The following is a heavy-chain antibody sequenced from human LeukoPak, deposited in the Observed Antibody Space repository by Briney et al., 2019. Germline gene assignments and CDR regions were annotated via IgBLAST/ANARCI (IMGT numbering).Heavy chain of an antibody. D-gene: IGHD6-19*01. Sequence: PSETLSLTCTVSGGSISSSSYYWGWIRQPPGKGLAWIGTIYSSGSTYYNPSLKSRVTISLDTSKNQFSLKLSSVTAADTAVYYCARPRGTTIAVSYFEYWGQGTLVTVSS. J-gene: IGHJ4*02. CDR2: IYSSGST. CDR3: ARPRGTTIAVSYFEY. V-gene: IGHV4-39*01. CDR1: GGSISSSSYY.